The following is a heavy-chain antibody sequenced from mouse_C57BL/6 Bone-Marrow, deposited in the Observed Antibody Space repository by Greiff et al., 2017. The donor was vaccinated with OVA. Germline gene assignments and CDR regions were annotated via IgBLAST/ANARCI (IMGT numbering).Heavy chain of an antibody. D-gene: IGHD1-1*01. CDR1: GYTFTSYW. Sequence: QVQLQQPGAELVMPGASVKLSCKASGYTFTSYWMHWVKQRPGQGLEWIGEIDPSDSYTNYNQKFKGKSTLTVDKSSSTAYMQLSSLTSEDSAVYYCASKDYDGSKRFDYWGQGTTLTVSS. CDR3: ASKDYDGSKRFDY. J-gene: IGHJ2*01. CDR2: IDPSDSYT. V-gene: IGHV1-69*01.